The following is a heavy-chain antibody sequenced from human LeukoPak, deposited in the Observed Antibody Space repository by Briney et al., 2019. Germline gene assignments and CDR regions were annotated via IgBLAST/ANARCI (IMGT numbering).Heavy chain of an antibody. J-gene: IGHJ4*02. V-gene: IGHV1-69*06. Sequence: SVKVSCKASGGTFSSYVINWVRQAPGQGLEWMGGIIPIFGTANYAQKFQGRVTITADKSTSTAYMELSSLRSEDTAVYYCARGRTSRAQLDYWGQGTLVTVSS. CDR1: GGTFSSYV. CDR2: IIPIFGTA. D-gene: IGHD1-26*01. CDR3: ARGRTSRAQLDY.